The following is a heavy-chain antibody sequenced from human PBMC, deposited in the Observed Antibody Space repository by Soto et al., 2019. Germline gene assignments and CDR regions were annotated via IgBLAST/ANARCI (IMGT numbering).Heavy chain of an antibody. CDR2: ISDIGKTI. Sequence: QVQLVESGGGLVKPGGSLRLSCAASGFTFSDYYMAWIRQAPGRGLEWISYISDIGKTIHYADSVKGRFIISRDNAKASLFLQMDSLTADDTATYYCARDRVHVADYWGQGTRVTVSS. V-gene: IGHV3-11*01. CDR1: GFTFSDYY. CDR3: ARDRVHVADY. D-gene: IGHD3-10*01. J-gene: IGHJ4*02.